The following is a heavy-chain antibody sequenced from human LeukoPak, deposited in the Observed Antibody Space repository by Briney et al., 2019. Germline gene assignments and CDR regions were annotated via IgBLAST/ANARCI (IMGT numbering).Heavy chain of an antibody. J-gene: IGHJ6*03. Sequence: ASVKVSCKASGYTFTGYYMHWVRQAPGQGLEWMGWINPNSGGTNYAQKFQGRVTMTRDTSISTAYMELSRLRSDDTAVYYCARDIVVVVASDYYYYMDVWGKGTTVTISS. V-gene: IGHV1-2*02. CDR1: GYTFTGYY. CDR2: INPNSGGT. CDR3: ARDIVVVVASDYYYYMDV. D-gene: IGHD2-15*01.